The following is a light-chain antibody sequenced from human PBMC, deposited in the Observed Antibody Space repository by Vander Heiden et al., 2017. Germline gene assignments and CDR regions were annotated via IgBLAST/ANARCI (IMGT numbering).Light chain of an antibody. CDR2: GAS. J-gene: IGKJ1*01. Sequence: DIQMTQSPSSLSAAVGDRVTITCRASQTIGIYLNWYQQTPGKAPKLLIHGASSLQSGVPSRFSGSGSGTDFSLTISSLQPEDFATYYCQQSYSTPRTFAHGTKVEIK. V-gene: IGKV1-39*01. CDR1: QTIGIY. CDR3: QQSYSTPRT.